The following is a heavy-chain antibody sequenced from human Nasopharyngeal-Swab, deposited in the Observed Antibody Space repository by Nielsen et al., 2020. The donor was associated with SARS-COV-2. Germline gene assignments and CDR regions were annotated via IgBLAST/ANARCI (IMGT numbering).Heavy chain of an antibody. D-gene: IGHD6-13*01. J-gene: IGHJ4*02. CDR3: ARAGPAAGTTKDY. V-gene: IGHV3-21*01. CDR2: MSSSSSYI. Sequence: WMRQPPGQGLEWVSSMSSSSSYIYYADSVKGRFTISRDNAKNSPYLQMNSLRAEDTAVYYCARAGPAAGTTKDYWGQGTLVTVSS.